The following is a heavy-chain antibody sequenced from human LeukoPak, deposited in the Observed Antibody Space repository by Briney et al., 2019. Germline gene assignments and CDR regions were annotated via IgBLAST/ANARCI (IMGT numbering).Heavy chain of an antibody. J-gene: IGHJ3*02. D-gene: IGHD3-22*01. CDR1: GGSFSGYY. Sequence: SETVSLTCAVYGGSFSGYYWSWIRQPPGKGLEWIGEINHSGSTNYNPSLKSRVTISVDKSKNQFSLKLSSVTAADTAVYYCARATYYDSSGYYLVEYAFDIWGQGTMVTVSS. V-gene: IGHV4-34*01. CDR2: INHSGST. CDR3: ARATYYDSSGYYLVEYAFDI.